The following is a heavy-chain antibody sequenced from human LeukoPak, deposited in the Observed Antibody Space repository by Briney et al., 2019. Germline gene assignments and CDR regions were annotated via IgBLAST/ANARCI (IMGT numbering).Heavy chain of an antibody. Sequence: KTSETLSLTCTVSGGSISSSSYYWGWIRQPPGKGLEWIGSIYYSGSTYYNPSLKSRVTISVDTSKNQFSLKLSSVTAADTAVYYCARHIKSSRPNFDYWGQGTLVTVSS. CDR3: ARHIKSSRPNFDY. CDR1: GGSISSSSYY. J-gene: IGHJ4*02. V-gene: IGHV4-39*01. D-gene: IGHD6-13*01. CDR2: IYYSGST.